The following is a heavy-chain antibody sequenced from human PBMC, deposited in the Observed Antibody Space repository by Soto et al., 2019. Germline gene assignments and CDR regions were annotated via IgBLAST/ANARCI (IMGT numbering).Heavy chain of an antibody. CDR1: GYTFTSYA. V-gene: IGHV1-3*01. CDR3: ARDRRYCSSTSCHKGYYYGMDV. CDR2: INAGNGNT. Sequence: AASVKVSCKASGYTFTSYAMHWVRQAPGQRLEWMGWINAGNGNTKYSQKFQGRVTITRDTSASTAYMELSSLRSEDTAVYYCARDRRYCSSTSCHKGYYYGMDVWGQGTTVTVSS. J-gene: IGHJ6*02. D-gene: IGHD2-2*02.